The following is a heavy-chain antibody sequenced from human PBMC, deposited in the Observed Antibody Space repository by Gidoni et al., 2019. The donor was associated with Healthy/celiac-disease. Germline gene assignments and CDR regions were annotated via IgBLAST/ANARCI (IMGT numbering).Heavy chain of an antibody. CDR3: AKVGYYDSSGIGDY. D-gene: IGHD3-22*01. V-gene: IGHV3-23*01. Sequence: EVQLLESGGGLVQPGGSLRLSCAASGFTFSSYAMSWVRQAPGTGLEWVSAISGSGGSTYYADSVKGLFTISRDNSKNTLYLQMNSLRAEDTAVYYCAKVGYYDSSGIGDYWGQVTLVTVSS. CDR2: ISGSGGST. J-gene: IGHJ4*02. CDR1: GFTFSSYA.